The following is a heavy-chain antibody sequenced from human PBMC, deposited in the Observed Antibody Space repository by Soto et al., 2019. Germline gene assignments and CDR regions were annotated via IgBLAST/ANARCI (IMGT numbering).Heavy chain of an antibody. Sequence: GGSLRLFCAASGFTFRSYAMSLVRQAPGKGLEWVSAISGSGGSTYYADSVKGRFTISRDNSKNTLYLQMNSLRAEDTAVYYCAKTVGYRGPKLDYWGQGTLVTVSS. CDR2: ISGSGGST. D-gene: IGHD5-12*01. V-gene: IGHV3-23*01. CDR1: GFTFRSYA. J-gene: IGHJ4*02. CDR3: AKTVGYRGPKLDY.